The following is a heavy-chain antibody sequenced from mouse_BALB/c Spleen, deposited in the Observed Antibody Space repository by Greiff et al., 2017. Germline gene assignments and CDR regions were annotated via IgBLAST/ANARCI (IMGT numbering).Heavy chain of an antibody. CDR1: GFTFSSYT. V-gene: IGHV5-12-2*01. D-gene: IGHD2-4*01. CDR2: ISNGGGST. CDR3: ARGTMITSPWFAY. J-gene: IGHJ3*01. Sequence: EVMLVESGGGLVQPGGSLKLSCAASGFTFSSYTMSWVRQTPEKRLEWVAYISNGGGSTYYPDTVKGRFTISRDNAKNTLYLQMSSLKSEDTAMYYCARGTMITSPWFAYWGQGTLVTVSA.